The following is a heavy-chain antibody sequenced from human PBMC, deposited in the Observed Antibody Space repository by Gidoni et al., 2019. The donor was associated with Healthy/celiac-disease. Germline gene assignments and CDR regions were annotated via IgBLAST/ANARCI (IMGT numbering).Heavy chain of an antibody. CDR3: ARENEQWLVRGWFDP. V-gene: IGHV4-61*02. J-gene: IGHJ5*02. CDR2: IYTSGRT. CDR1: GGSISSGSYY. Sequence: QVQLQESGPGLVKPSQTLSLTCTVSGGSISSGSYYWSWIRQPAGKGREWIGRIYTSGRTNYNPSLKSRVTISVDTSKNQFSLKLSSVTAADTAVYYCARENEQWLVRGWFDPWGQGTLVTVSS. D-gene: IGHD6-19*01.